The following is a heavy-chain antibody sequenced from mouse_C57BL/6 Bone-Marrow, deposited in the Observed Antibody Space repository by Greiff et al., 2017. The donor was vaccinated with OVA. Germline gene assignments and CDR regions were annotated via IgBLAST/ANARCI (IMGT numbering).Heavy chain of an antibody. V-gene: IGHV1-81*01. Sequence: QVQLQQSGAELARPGASVKLSCKASGYTFTSYGISWVKQRTGQGLEWIGEIYPRSGNTYYNEKFKGKATLTADKSSSTAYMELRSLTSEDSAVYFCAGRGPYYAMDDWGQGTSVTVSS. J-gene: IGHJ4*01. D-gene: IGHD1-1*01. CDR1: GYTFTSYG. CDR3: AGRGPYYAMDD. CDR2: IYPRSGNT.